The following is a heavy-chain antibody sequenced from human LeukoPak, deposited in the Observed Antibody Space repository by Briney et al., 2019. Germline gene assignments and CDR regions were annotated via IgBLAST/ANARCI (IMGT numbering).Heavy chain of an antibody. CDR3: AGRPHLHSSGWYEGAFDI. CDR1: GYSFTSYW. D-gene: IGHD6-19*01. J-gene: IGHJ3*02. V-gene: IGHV5-51*01. CDR2: IYPGDSDT. Sequence: GESLKISCKGSGYSFTSYWIGWVRQMPGKGLEWMGIIYPGDSDTRYSPSFQGQVTISADKSISTAYLQWSSLKASDTAMYHCAGRPHLHSSGWYEGAFDIWGQGTMVTVSS.